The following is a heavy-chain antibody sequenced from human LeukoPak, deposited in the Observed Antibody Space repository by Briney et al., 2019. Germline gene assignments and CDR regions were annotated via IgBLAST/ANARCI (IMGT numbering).Heavy chain of an antibody. D-gene: IGHD3-22*01. V-gene: IGHV3-23*01. CDR1: GFTFSSYA. CDR3: AKVQLTSVVITTPFDS. J-gene: IGHJ4*02. CDR2: ISGSAGTT. Sequence: GGSLRLSCSASGFTFSSYAMSWVRHAPGKGLEWVSAISGSAGTTYYADSVKGRFTISRDNSKKTLYLQMNSLRAEDTAVYYCAKVQLTSVVITTPFDSWGQGNLVTVSP.